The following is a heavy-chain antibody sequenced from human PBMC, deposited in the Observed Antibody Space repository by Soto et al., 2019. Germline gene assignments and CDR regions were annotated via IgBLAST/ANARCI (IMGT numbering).Heavy chain of an antibody. CDR3: AKDRCLLSIFGAVHLDF. CDR2: LSSYGDT. Sequence: ELQLLESGGGLVQPGVSLRRSCTASGFPFINYAMTWVRQAPGKGLEWVSTLSSYGDTYYADSVKGRFTVSRDNSKSTLYLPMHSLRGDDTSVYFCAKDRCLLSIFGAVHLDFWGRGNLVTVSS. V-gene: IGHV3-23*01. J-gene: IGHJ4*02. D-gene: IGHD3-3*01. CDR1: GFPFINYA.